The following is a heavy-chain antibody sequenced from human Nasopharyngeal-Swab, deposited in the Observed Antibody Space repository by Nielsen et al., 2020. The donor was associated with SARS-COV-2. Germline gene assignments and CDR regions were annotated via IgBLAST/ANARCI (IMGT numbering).Heavy chain of an antibody. CDR1: GFTFSSYA. Sequence: GGSLRLSCAASGFTFSSYAMSWVRQAPGKGLEWVSAITGNGGSTYYADSVKGRFTISRDNSKNTVYLQMDSLRAEDTAVYYCAKYFGSGAYEAFCDCWGHGALVTVSS. D-gene: IGHD3-3*01. CDR2: ITGNGGST. CDR3: AKYFGSGAYEAFCDC. J-gene: IGHJ4*01. V-gene: IGHV3-23*01.